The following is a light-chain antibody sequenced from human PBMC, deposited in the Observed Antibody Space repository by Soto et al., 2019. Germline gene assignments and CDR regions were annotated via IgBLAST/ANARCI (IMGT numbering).Light chain of an antibody. CDR3: QQSYSNPLT. CDR2: AAS. V-gene: IGKV1-39*01. CDR1: QSISSY. Sequence: DIQMTQSPSSLSASVGDRVTITCRASQSISSYLNWYQQKPGKAPKLMIYAASSLQSGVPSRFSGSGSGTDFTLNISSLQPEDFATYYCQQSYSNPLTFGQGTRLEIK. J-gene: IGKJ5*01.